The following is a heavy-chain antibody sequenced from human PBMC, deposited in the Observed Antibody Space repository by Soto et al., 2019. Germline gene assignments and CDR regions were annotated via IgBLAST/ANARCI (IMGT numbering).Heavy chain of an antibody. CDR1: ASVGISAY. D-gene: IGHD1-1*01. V-gene: IGHV3-66*01. Sequence: EVQLVESGGGLVQPGGSLRLSCTASASVGISAYMSWFRQAPGKGLEWVSLLYSGGRAYYADSVRGRFTIPRDKSKNTLYLQMNSLRVEETAVYYCEREEHWNDEYYYGMDVWGQGTTVTVSS. J-gene: IGHJ6*02. CDR2: LYSGGRA. CDR3: EREEHWNDEYYYGMDV.